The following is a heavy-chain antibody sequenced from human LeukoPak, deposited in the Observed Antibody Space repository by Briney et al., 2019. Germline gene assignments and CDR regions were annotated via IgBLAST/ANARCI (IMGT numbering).Heavy chain of an antibody. CDR2: IRSDGRNK. CDR1: GFTFSSYG. CDR3: ATRKGNYMDV. Sequence: PGGSLRLSCAASGFTFSSYGMHWVRQAPGKGLEWVALIRSDGRNKYYGDSVKGRFTISRDNSKNTLYLQMNSLTVEDSAVYYCATRKGNYMDVWGKGTTVTVSS. V-gene: IGHV3-30*02. D-gene: IGHD6-13*01. J-gene: IGHJ6*03.